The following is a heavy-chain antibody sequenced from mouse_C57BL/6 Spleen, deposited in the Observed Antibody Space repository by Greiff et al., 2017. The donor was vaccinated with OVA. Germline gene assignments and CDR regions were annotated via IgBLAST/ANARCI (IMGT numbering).Heavy chain of an antibody. Sequence: EVKVEESGGGLVQPGGSLKLSCAASGFTFSDYYMYWVRQTPEKRLEWVAYISNGGGSTYYPDTVKGRFTISRDNAKNTLYLQMSRLKSEDTAMYYCARHGGYGTLYYFDYWGQGTTLTVSS. J-gene: IGHJ2*01. V-gene: IGHV5-12*01. CDR1: GFTFSDYY. CDR3: ARHGGYGTLYYFDY. D-gene: IGHD2-1*01. CDR2: ISNGGGST.